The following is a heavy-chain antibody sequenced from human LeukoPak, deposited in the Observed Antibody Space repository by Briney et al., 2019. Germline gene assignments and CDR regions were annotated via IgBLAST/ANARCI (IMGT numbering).Heavy chain of an antibody. V-gene: IGHV1-18*01. CDR1: GYTFTNYG. CDR3: ARDGAPGWPHTY. J-gene: IGHJ4*02. Sequence: GASVKVSCKASGYTFTNYGISWVRQAPGQGLEWMGWISAYNGHTNYAQKFEGRVNMTTDTSTSTAYMELRSLESDDTALYYCARDGAPGWPHTYWGQGTLVTVSS. CDR2: ISAYNGHT. D-gene: IGHD2-15*01.